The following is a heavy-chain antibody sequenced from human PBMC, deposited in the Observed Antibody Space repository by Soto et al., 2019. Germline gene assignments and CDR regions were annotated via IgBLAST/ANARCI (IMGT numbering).Heavy chain of an antibody. V-gene: IGHV3-33*01. Sequence: VGSLRLSCAASGFTFSSYGMHWVRQAPGKGLEWVAVIWYDGSNKYYADSVKGRFTISRDNSKNTLYLQMNSLRAEDTAVYYCARGPHYYDSSGYYQEQRDYYYYGMDVWGQGTTVTVSS. CDR2: IWYDGSNK. CDR3: ARGPHYYDSSGYYQEQRDYYYYGMDV. D-gene: IGHD3-22*01. CDR1: GFTFSSYG. J-gene: IGHJ6*02.